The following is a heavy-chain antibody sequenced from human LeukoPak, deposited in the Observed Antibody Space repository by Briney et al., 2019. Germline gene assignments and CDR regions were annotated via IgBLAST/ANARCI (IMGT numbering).Heavy chain of an antibody. V-gene: IGHV1-8*01. CDR1: GYTFSSYD. CDR2: MNPKSGNT. CDR3: ARVLGFCSDTSCSRSNPPGY. J-gene: IGHJ4*02. D-gene: IGHD2-2*01. Sequence: WASVKVSCKASGYTFSSYDIHWVRQASGQGLEWMGWMNPKSGNTGYPQNFQGRVTMTRDTSMSTAYMELSSLRSEDTAVYHCARVLGFCSDTSCSRSNPPGYWGQGTLVTVSS.